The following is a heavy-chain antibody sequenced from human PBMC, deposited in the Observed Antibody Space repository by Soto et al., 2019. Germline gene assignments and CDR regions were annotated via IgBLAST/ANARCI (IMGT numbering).Heavy chain of an antibody. D-gene: IGHD2-21*02. Sequence: ASVLIPGKESGETCTSVALHWGRQTPGQGLEWMGWINAGNGNTKYSQKFQGRVTITRDTSASTAYMELSSLRSEDTAVYYCARAWVVVTVSDYWGQGTLVIVSS. CDR2: INAGNGNT. CDR1: GETCTSVA. J-gene: IGHJ4*02. CDR3: ARAWVVVTVSDY. V-gene: IGHV1-3*01.